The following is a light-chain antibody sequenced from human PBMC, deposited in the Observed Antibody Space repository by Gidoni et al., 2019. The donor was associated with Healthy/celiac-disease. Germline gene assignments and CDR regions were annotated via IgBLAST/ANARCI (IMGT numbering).Light chain of an antibody. J-gene: IGKJ2*01. V-gene: IGKV3-20*01. CDR1: QSVSSSY. CDR3: QQYGSSPLYT. CDR2: GAS. Sequence: EIVLTQSPGPLSLSTGERATLSCRASQSVSSSYLAWYQQKPGQTPRLLIYGASSSATGIPDRFSGSGCGTDFTLTISRLEPEDVAVYYCQQYGSSPLYTFGQGTKLEIK.